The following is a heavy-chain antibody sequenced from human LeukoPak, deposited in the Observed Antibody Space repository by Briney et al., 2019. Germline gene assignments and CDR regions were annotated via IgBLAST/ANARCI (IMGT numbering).Heavy chain of an antibody. J-gene: IGHJ6*03. CDR1: GYTFTSYY. D-gene: IGHD2-15*01. Sequence: ASVKVSCKASGYTFTSYYMHWVRQAPGQGLEWMGIINPSGGSTSYAQKFQGRVTMTRDTSTSTVYMELRSLRSDDTAVYYCANVVGDYYYYYMDVWGKGTTVTISS. CDR3: ANVVGDYYYYYMDV. CDR2: INPSGGST. V-gene: IGHV1-46*01.